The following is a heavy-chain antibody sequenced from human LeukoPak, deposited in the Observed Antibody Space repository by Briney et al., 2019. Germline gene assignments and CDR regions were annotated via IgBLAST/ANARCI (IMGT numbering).Heavy chain of an antibody. CDR3: ARDRGAVTGQYFDY. V-gene: IGHV3-11*01. Sequence: GGSLRLSCAASGFSFSGYYMSWIREAPGKGLEWVSYISSSGTSTSYADSVKGRFTISRDNAKNSLYLQMNSLRVEDTAVYYCARDRGAVTGQYFDYWGQGTLVTVSS. J-gene: IGHJ4*02. CDR1: GFSFSGYY. CDR2: ISSSGTST. D-gene: IGHD6-19*01.